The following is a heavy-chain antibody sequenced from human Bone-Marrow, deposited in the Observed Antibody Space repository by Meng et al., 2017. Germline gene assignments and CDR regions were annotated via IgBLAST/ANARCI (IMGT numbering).Heavy chain of an antibody. CDR3: ARDSPLDGYSLLDY. Sequence: QVQLVQSGSELKQPGASVKVSCRPSGYTFTSYAIKWVRQAPGQGPDWMGWIDPNTGNPTYDQGFTGRFVFSLDTSVSTAYLQINSLRADDTAVYYCARDSPLDGYSLLDYWGQGTLVPSPQ. D-gene: IGHD5-24*01. CDR1: GYTFTSYA. V-gene: IGHV7-4-1*02. J-gene: IGHJ4*02. CDR2: IDPNTGNP.